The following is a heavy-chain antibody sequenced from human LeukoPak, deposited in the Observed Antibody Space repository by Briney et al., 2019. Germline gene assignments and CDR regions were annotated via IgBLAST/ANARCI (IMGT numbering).Heavy chain of an antibody. D-gene: IGHD3-10*01. CDR1: GYTFTGYY. Sequence: ASVKVSCKASGYTFTGYYMHWVRQAPGHGLEWMGIINPGAGNTDYPQRLQGRVSLTRDTSTTTVYMDLSSLTSEDTAVYYCARFGEWGHFYWGQGTLVTVSS. CDR2: INPGAGNT. CDR3: ARFGEWGHFY. J-gene: IGHJ4*02. V-gene: IGHV1-46*01.